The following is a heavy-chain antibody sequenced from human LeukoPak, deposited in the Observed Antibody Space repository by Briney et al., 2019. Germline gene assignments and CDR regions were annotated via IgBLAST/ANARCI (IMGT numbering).Heavy chain of an antibody. D-gene: IGHD6-19*01. CDR3: ARGLYSSGYNWFEP. CDR1: GGTFSSYA. V-gene: IGHV1-69*13. J-gene: IGHJ5*02. CDR2: IIPIFGTA. Sequence: SVNVSCTASGGTFSSYAISWVRQAPGQGLEWMGGIIPIFGTANYAQKFQGRVTITADESTSTAYMELSSLRSEDTAVYYCARGLYSSGYNWFEPWGQGTLVTVSS.